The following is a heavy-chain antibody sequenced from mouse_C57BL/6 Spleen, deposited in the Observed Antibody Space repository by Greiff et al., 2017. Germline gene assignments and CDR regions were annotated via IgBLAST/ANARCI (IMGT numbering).Heavy chain of an antibody. Sequence: ESGPGLVKPSQSLSLTCSVTGYSITSGYYWNWIRQFPGNKLEWMCYISYDGSNNYNPSLKNRISITRDTSKNQFFLKLNSVTTEDTATYYCARQDYSSSPSYFDVWGTGTTVTVSS. CDR1: GYSITSGYY. D-gene: IGHD1-1*01. CDR3: ARQDYSSSPSYFDV. J-gene: IGHJ1*03. CDR2: ISYDGSN. V-gene: IGHV3-6*01.